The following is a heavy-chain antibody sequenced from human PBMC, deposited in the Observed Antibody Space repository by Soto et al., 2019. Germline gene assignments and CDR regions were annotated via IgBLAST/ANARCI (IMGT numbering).Heavy chain of an antibody. CDR2: INHSGST. CDR1: GGSFSGYY. V-gene: IGHV4-34*01. J-gene: IGHJ5*02. D-gene: IGHD1-26*01. Sequence: QVQLQQWGAGLLKPSETLSLTCAVYGGSFSGYYWSWIRQPPGKGLEWIGEINHSGSTNYNPSLKSRVTISVDTSKNQFSLQLSSVTAADTAVYYCARGQVGATMMGWFDPWGQGTLVIVSS. CDR3: ARGQVGATMMGWFDP.